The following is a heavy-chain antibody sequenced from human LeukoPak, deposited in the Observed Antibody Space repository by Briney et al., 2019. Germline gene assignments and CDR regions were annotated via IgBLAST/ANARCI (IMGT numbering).Heavy chain of an antibody. D-gene: IGHD6-13*01. J-gene: IGHJ5*02. CDR3: VSRPSSTWNH. Sequence: GGSLRLSCAASGFAFSSYTMNWVRQAPGKGLEWVSSISTSSSYIYYADSLKGRFTVSRDNAKNSLYLQMNSLRAEDTAVYYCVSRPSSTWNHWGQGTLVTVSS. CDR1: GFAFSSYT. V-gene: IGHV3-21*01. CDR2: ISTSSSYI.